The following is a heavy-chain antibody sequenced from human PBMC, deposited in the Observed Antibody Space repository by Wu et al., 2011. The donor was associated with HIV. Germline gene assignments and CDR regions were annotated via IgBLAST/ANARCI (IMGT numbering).Heavy chain of an antibody. CDR1: GGTFSSYA. J-gene: IGHJ4*02. CDR3: ARGIPYYYDSSGYSSTPYYFDY. Sequence: QVQLVQSGAEVKKPGSSVKVSCKASGGTFSSYAISWVRQAPGQGLEWMGGIIPIFGTANYAQKFQGRATITTDESTSTAYMELSSLRSEDTAVYYCARGIPYYYDSSGYSSTPYYFDYWGQGTLVTVSS. V-gene: IGHV1-69*05. CDR2: IIPIFGTA. D-gene: IGHD3-22*01.